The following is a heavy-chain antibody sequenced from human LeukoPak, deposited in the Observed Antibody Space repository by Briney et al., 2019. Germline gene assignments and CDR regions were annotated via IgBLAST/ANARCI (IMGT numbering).Heavy chain of an antibody. D-gene: IGHD6-13*01. CDR3: GRVIAGAIDY. Sequence: PGGSLRLSCAASGFTFCGYSMTWVRQAPGKGLEWVANINLDVSDTFYVGFVKGRFTISRDNADNSLYLQMNSLRAEDTAVYYCGRVIAGAIDYWGQGTLVTVSS. J-gene: IGHJ4*02. CDR2: INLDVSDT. V-gene: IGHV3-7*01. CDR1: GFTFCGYS.